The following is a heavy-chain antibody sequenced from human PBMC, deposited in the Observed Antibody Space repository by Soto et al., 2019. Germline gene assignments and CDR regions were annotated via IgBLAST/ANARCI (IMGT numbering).Heavy chain of an antibody. CDR2: ISYDGSNK. J-gene: IGHJ6*02. Sequence: GGSLRLSCAASGFTFSSYGMHWVRQAPGKGLEWVAVISYDGSNKYYADTVKGRFTISRDNSKNTLYLQMNSLRAEDTAVYYCAKDRVTPNYYYYYGMDVWGQGTTVTVSS. CDR1: GFTFSSYG. V-gene: IGHV3-30*18. D-gene: IGHD4-4*01. CDR3: AKDRVTPNYYYYYGMDV.